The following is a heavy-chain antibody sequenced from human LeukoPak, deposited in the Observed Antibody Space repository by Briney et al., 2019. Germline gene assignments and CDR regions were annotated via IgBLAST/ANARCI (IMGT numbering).Heavy chain of an antibody. CDR1: GFTFSSYW. J-gene: IGHJ6*03. Sequence: PGGSLRLSCAASGFTFSSYWMSWVRQAPGKGLEWVANIKQDGSEKYYVDSVKGRFTISRDNAKNSLYLQMNSLRAEDTAVYYCARATCGGDCSYYYYYYYMDVWGKGTTVTVSS. CDR3: ARATCGGDCSYYYYYYYMDV. CDR2: IKQDGSEK. D-gene: IGHD2-21*02. V-gene: IGHV3-7*01.